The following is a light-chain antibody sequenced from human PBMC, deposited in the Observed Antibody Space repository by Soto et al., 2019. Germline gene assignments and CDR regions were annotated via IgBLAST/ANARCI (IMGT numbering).Light chain of an antibody. Sequence: EIVLTRSAGTLSLSPGERATLSCMASQTVDNNYLGWYQRKAGQAPRLLIYGASSRATGIPDRFSGSGSGTDFTLTIYRLEPEDFTVYFCHQYSISPPTFGQGTRLEIK. J-gene: IGKJ5*01. CDR1: QTVDNNY. V-gene: IGKV3-20*01. CDR3: HQYSISPPT. CDR2: GAS.